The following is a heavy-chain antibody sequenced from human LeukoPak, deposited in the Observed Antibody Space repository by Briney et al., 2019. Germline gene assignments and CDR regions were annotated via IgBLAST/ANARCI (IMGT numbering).Heavy chain of an antibody. J-gene: IGHJ3*02. D-gene: IGHD5-12*01. V-gene: IGHV3-30*18. CDR3: AKISGYDNDDAFDI. CDR1: GFTFSSYG. CDR2: ISYDGSNK. Sequence: GGSLRLSCAASGFTFSSYGMHWVRQAPGKGLEWVAVISYDGSNKYYADSVKGRFTISRDNSKNTLYLQMNSLRAEDTAVYYCAKISGYDNDDAFDIWGQGTMVTVSS.